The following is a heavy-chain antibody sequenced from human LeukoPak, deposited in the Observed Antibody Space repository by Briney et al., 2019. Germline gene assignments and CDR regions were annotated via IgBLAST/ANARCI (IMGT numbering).Heavy chain of an antibody. Sequence: PSETLSLTCTVSGGSISSSSYYWGWIRQPPGKGLEWIGSIYYSGSTYYNPSLKSRVTISVDTSKNRFSLKLSSVTAADTAVYYCASCSTGQIVVDQFDYWGQGTLVTVSS. J-gene: IGHJ4*02. CDR1: GGSISSSSYY. CDR3: ASCSTGQIVVDQFDY. V-gene: IGHV4-39*07. CDR2: IYYSGST. D-gene: IGHD3-22*01.